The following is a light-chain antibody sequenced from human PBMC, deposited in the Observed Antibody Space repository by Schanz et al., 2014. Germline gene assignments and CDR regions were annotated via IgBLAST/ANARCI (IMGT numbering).Light chain of an antibody. CDR3: SSYTGSTSFWV. J-gene: IGLJ3*02. CDR1: SSDVGGYNY. V-gene: IGLV2-14*01. Sequence: QSALTQPASVSGSPGQSITISCTGTSSDVGGYNYVSWYQQHPGKGPKLMIYDVSNRPSGVSNRFSGSKSGNTASLTISGLQAEDEADYYCSSYTGSTSFWVFGGGTKVTVL. CDR2: DVS.